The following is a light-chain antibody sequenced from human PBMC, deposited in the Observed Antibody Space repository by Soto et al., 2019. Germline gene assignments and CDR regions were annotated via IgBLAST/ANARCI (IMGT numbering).Light chain of an antibody. Sequence: EIVVTHSPATLSVSPVERATLSCRASQSLDSNLAWYRQKPGQAPRRLIYDATTRATGIPARFSGSGSGTDFTLTISSLQSEDFAIYYCQQYTSWPFTFGPGTKVEIK. CDR3: QQYTSWPFT. J-gene: IGKJ3*01. CDR1: QSLDSN. CDR2: DAT. V-gene: IGKV3-15*01.